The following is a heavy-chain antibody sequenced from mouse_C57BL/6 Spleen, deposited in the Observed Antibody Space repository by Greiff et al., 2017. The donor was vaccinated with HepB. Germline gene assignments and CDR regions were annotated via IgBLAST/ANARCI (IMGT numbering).Heavy chain of an antibody. CDR3: TRAGDRYFDY. D-gene: IGHD3-3*01. Sequence: DVMLVESGEGLVKPGGSLKLSCAASGFTFRSYALSWVRQTPEKRLEWVAYISSGGDYIYYADTVKGRFTISRDNARNTLYLKMSSLKSEDTAMYYCTRAGDRYFDYGGQGTTLTVSS. CDR2: ISSGGDYI. CDR1: GFTFRSYA. V-gene: IGHV5-9-1*02. J-gene: IGHJ2*01.